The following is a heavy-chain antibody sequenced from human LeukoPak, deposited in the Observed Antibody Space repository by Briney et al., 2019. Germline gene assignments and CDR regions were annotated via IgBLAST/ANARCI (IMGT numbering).Heavy chain of an antibody. V-gene: IGHV3-23*01. CDR1: GFTFSSYA. CDR3: AKTRAVDCSSTSCYFDY. D-gene: IGHD2-2*01. CDR2: ISGSGGST. J-gene: IGHJ4*02. Sequence: GGSLRLSCAASGFTFSSYAMSWVRQAPGKGLEWVSAISGSGGSTYYADSVKGRFTISRDNSKNTLYPQMNSLRAEDTAVYYCAKTRAVDCSSTSCYFDYWGQGTLVTVSS.